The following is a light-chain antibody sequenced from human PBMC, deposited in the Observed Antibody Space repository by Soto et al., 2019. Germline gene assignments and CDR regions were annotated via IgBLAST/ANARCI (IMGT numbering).Light chain of an antibody. V-gene: IGLV2-8*01. CDR3: TSYTGDDFTFV. CDR2: EVS. Sequence: QSVLTQPPSASGSLGQSVTISCTGTSSDIGTYDYVSWYQQHPGRAPKLIIFEVSKRPLGVPDRFSGFKSGNTASLIVSGLQPDDEAEYHCTSYTGDDFTFVFGTGTKVTVL. J-gene: IGLJ1*01. CDR1: SSDIGTYDY.